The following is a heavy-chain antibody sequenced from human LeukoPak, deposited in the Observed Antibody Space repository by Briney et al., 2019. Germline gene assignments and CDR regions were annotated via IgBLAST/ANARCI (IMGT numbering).Heavy chain of an antibody. J-gene: IGHJ5*02. CDR3: ARFYSIVVVPAATIGGYNWFDP. V-gene: IGHV4-34*01. CDR2: INHSGST. D-gene: IGHD2-2*01. CDR1: GGSFSGYY. Sequence: SETLSLTCAVYGGSFSGYYWSWIRQPPGKGLEWIGEINHSGSTNYNPSLKSRVTISVDTSKNQFSLKLSSVTAADTAVYYCARFYSIVVVPAATIGGYNWFDPWGQGTLVTVSS.